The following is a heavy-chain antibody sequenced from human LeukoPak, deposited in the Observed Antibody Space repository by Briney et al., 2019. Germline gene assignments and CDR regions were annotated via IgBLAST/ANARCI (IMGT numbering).Heavy chain of an antibody. CDR1: GFTFSSYV. CDR2: IRGGGGTT. J-gene: IGHJ6*03. Sequence: GGSLRLSCAASGFTFSSYVMSWVRQAPGKGLEWVPGIRGGGGTTYYADSVKGRFTISRDNSKNTLYLQMNSLRAEDTAVYYCAKQYKSYSYYYYMDVRGKGTTVTVSS. CDR3: AKQYKSYSYYYYMDV. V-gene: IGHV3-23*01. D-gene: IGHD1-1*01.